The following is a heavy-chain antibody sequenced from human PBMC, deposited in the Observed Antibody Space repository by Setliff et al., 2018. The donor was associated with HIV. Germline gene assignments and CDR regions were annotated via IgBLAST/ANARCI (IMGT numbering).Heavy chain of an antibody. CDR2: IYPGDSDT. CDR1: GYSFTSYW. CDR3: ARHGQYDSGSYYNRPFDF. V-gene: IGHV5-51*01. D-gene: IGHD3-10*01. J-gene: IGHJ4*02. Sequence: GESLKISCKGSGYSFTSYWIAWLRQMPGKGLECMGIIYPGDSDTRYSPSFQGQVTISADMSFSTAYLQWSSLKASDTAMYYCARHGQYDSGSYYNRPFDFWGQGTLVTVSS.